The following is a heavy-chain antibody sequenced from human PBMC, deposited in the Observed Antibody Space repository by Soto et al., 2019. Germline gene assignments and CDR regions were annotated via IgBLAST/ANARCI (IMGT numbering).Heavy chain of an antibody. CDR1: SFTFNMSA. CDR2: ISGSGGST. J-gene: IGHJ5*01. CDR3: AREKNFWSGTTAFDS. D-gene: IGHD3-3*01. Sequence: EVQMLESGGDLVQPGGSLRLSCADSSFTFNMSAMSWVRQAPGMVLEWVSGISGSGGSTYYTDSVKGRFTISRDNSKNTLFLQMDRLSAEDTAVYYCAREKNFWSGTTAFDSWGQGTPVTVSS. V-gene: IGHV3-23*01.